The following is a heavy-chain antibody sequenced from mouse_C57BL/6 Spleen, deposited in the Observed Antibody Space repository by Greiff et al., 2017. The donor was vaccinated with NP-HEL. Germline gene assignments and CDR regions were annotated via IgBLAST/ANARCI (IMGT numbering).Heavy chain of an antibody. J-gene: IGHJ4*01. Sequence: EVQLQQSGPGLVKPSQSLSLTCSVTGYSITSGYYWNWIRQFPGNKLEWMGYISYDGSNNYNPSLKNRISITRDTSKNQFFLKLNSVTTEDTATYYCASQDSSAYYGNYPYAMDYWGQGTSVTVSS. CDR3: ASQDSSAYYGNYPYAMDY. CDR1: GYSITSGYY. V-gene: IGHV3-6*01. D-gene: IGHD2-10*01. CDR2: ISYDGSN.